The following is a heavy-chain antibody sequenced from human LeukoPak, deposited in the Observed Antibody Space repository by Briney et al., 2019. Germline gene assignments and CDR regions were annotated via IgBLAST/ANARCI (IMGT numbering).Heavy chain of an antibody. D-gene: IGHD3-22*01. CDR2: ISGSGGNT. CDR1: GFTFSSYA. Sequence: PGGSLRLSCAASGFTFSSYAMSWVRQAPGKGLEWVSGISGSGGNTYYADSVKGRFTISRDNSKNTLYLQMNSLSADDTAVYYCAVEKSDSPDYWGQGTLVTVSS. V-gene: IGHV3-23*01. CDR3: AVEKSDSPDY. J-gene: IGHJ4*02.